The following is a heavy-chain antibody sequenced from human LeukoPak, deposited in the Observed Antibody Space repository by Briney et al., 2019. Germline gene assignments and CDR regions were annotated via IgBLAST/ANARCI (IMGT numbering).Heavy chain of an antibody. Sequence: SETLSLTCTVSGGSISSYYWSWIRQPAGKGLEWIGRTYTSGSTNYNPSLKSRVTMSVDTSKNQFSLKLSSVTAADTAVYYCASRRRYCSSTSCSHAFDIWGQGTMVTVSS. V-gene: IGHV4-4*07. J-gene: IGHJ3*02. CDR3: ASRRRYCSSTSCSHAFDI. CDR2: TYTSGST. CDR1: GGSISSYY. D-gene: IGHD2-2*01.